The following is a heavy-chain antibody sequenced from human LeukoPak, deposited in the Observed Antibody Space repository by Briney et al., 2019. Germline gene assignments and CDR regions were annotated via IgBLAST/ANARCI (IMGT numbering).Heavy chain of an antibody. CDR3: ARDHRNIVLMVYATGEGMIGYSWFDP. CDR2: ISAYNGNT. D-gene: IGHD2-8*01. CDR1: GYTFTSYG. V-gene: IGHV1-18*01. J-gene: IGHJ5*02. Sequence: ASVKVSCKASGYTFTSYGISWVREAPGQGLEWMGWISAYNGNTNYAQKLQGRVTMTTDTSTSTAYMELRSLRSDDTAVYYCARDHRNIVLMVYATGEGMIGYSWFDPWGQGTLVTVSS.